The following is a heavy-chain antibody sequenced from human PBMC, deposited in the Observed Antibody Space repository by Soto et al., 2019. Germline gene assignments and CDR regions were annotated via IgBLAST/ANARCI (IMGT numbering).Heavy chain of an antibody. Sequence: PGGSLRLSCAASGFTFSDYYMSWIRQAPGKGLEWVSYISSSGSTIYYADSVKGRFTISRDNAKNSLYLQMNSLRAEDTAVYYCASRGAHYEFEYYFDYWGQGTLVTVSS. J-gene: IGHJ4*02. CDR2: ISSSGSTI. D-gene: IGHD3-3*01. CDR1: GFTFSDYY. V-gene: IGHV3-11*01. CDR3: ASRGAHYEFEYYFDY.